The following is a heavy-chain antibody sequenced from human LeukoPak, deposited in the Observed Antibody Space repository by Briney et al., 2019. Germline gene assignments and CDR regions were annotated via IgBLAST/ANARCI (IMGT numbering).Heavy chain of an antibody. CDR1: GGTFSSYA. D-gene: IGHD1-26*01. CDR3: ARAPGGATPYYYYYYGMDV. CDR2: IIPIFGTA. J-gene: IGHJ6*02. Sequence: SVKVSCKASGGTFSSYAISWVRQAPGQGLEWMGGIIPIFGTANYAQEFQGRVTITADESTSTAYMELSSLRSEDTAVYYCARAPGGATPYYYYYYGMDVWGQGTTVTVSS. V-gene: IGHV1-69*01.